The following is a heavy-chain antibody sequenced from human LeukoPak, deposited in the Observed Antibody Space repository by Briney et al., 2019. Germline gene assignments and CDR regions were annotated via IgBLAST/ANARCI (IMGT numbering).Heavy chain of an antibody. CDR3: ARDGDTVLTRGYYYYMDV. D-gene: IGHD4-23*01. J-gene: IGHJ6*03. V-gene: IGHV3-21*01. CDR2: ISTSSSYI. CDR1: GFTVSSNS. Sequence: AGGSLRLSCTVSGFTVSSNSMSWVRQAPGKGLEWVSSISTSSSYIYYADSVKGRFTISRDNAKKSLYLQMNSLRAEDTAVYYCARDGDTVLTRGYYYYMDVWGKGTTVTVSS.